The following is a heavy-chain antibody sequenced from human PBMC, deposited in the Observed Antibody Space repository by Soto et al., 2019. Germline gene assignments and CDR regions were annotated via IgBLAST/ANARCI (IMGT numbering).Heavy chain of an antibody. J-gene: IGHJ4*02. Sequence: PSETLSLTCTVSGGSLGSYYWSWVRQPPGKGLEWIGEIYHSGTTNHNPSLKSRVTISLDKSKNQFSLKLSSVTAADTAVYYCARGDSYGKAHYFDSWGQGTQVTVSS. CDR3: ARGDSYGKAHYFDS. V-gene: IGHV4-4*02. CDR1: GGSLGSYY. D-gene: IGHD5-18*01. CDR2: IYHSGTT.